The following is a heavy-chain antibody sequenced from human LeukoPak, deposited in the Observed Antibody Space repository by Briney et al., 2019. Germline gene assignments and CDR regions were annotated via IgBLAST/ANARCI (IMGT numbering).Heavy chain of an antibody. CDR3: VRGVGVSRFNYLDS. V-gene: IGHV3-33*08. CDR2: IWYDASNK. D-gene: IGHD6-13*01. J-gene: IGHJ4*02. CDR1: GFTFSSYA. Sequence: PGGSLRLSCAASGFTFSSYAMSWVRQAPGKGLEWVAVIWYDASNKYYADSVKGRFTISRDNSKNTLYLQMNSLRDDDTAVYYCVRGVGVSRFNYLDSWGQGTLVIVSS.